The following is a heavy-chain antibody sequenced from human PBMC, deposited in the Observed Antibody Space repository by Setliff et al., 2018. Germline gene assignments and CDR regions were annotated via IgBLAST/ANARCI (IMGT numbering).Heavy chain of an antibody. CDR2: INSDGSST. Sequence: PGGSLRLSCAASGFTFSSYWMHWVRQAPGKGLVWVSRINSDGSSTSYADSVKGRFTISRDNAKNSLYLQMNSLRAEDTAVYYCARDRGAIFVPYYYMDVWGKGTTVTGS. CDR1: GFTFSSYW. J-gene: IGHJ6*03. V-gene: IGHV3-74*01. CDR3: ARDRGAIFVPYYYMDV. D-gene: IGHD3-3*01.